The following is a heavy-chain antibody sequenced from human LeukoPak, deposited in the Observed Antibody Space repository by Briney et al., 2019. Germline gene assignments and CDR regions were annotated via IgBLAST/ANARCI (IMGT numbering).Heavy chain of an antibody. Sequence: ASVKVSCKASGYTFTGYYMHWVRQAPGQGLEWMGWINPNSGGTNYAQKFQGRVTMTRDTSISTAYMELSRLRSDDTAVYYCARSIAVAGTAGDNWGQGTLVTVS. CDR1: GYTFTGYY. CDR2: INPNSGGT. D-gene: IGHD6-19*01. J-gene: IGHJ4*02. V-gene: IGHV1-2*02. CDR3: ARSIAVAGTAGDN.